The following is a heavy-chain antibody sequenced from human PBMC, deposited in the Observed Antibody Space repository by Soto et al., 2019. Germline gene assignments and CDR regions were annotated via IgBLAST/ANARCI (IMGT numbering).Heavy chain of an antibody. Sequence: HPGGSLRLSCAASGFTFSSYSMNWVRQAPGKGLEWVSYISSSSSTIYYADSVKGRFTISRDNAKNSLYLQMNSLRDEDTAVYYCARGEYVWPYSNYGDTHYYYGMDVWGQGTTVTVSS. V-gene: IGHV3-48*02. D-gene: IGHD4-4*01. CDR1: GFTFSSYS. CDR2: ISSSSSTI. CDR3: ARGEYVWPYSNYGDTHYYYGMDV. J-gene: IGHJ6*02.